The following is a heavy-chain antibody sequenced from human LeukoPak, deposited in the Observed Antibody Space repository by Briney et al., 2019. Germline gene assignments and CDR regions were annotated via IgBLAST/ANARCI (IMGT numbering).Heavy chain of an antibody. CDR1: GGSISSYY. CDR3: ARGFYGSGSYSPPYYYMDV. V-gene: IGHV4-59*01. CDR2: IYYSGST. D-gene: IGHD3-10*01. J-gene: IGHJ6*03. Sequence: SETLSLTCTVSGGSISSYYWSWIRQPPGKGLEWIGYIYYSGSTNYNPSLKSRVTISVDTSRNQFSLKLSSVTAADTAVYYCARGFYGSGSYSPPYYYMDVWGKGTTVTISS.